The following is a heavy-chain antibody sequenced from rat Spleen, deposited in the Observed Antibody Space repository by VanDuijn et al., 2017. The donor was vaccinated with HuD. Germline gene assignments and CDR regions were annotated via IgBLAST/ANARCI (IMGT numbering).Heavy chain of an antibody. Sequence: QVQLKESGPGLVQPSQTLSLTCTVSGFSLTSYHVTWVRQPPGKSLVWMGTMWAGGSADYNSAVQSRLSISRDTSKSQVFLKMNSLQPEDTGTFYCARHGSSYMGYYFDYWGQGVMVTVSS. J-gene: IGHJ2*01. CDR3: ARHGSSYMGYYFDY. CDR2: MWAGGSA. D-gene: IGHD1-2*01. CDR1: GFSLTSYH. V-gene: IGHV2-72*01.